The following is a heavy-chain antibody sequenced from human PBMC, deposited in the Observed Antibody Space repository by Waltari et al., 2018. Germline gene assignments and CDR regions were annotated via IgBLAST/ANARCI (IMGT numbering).Heavy chain of an antibody. Sequence: EVQLVESGGGLIQPGGSLRLSCAASGLTVSSNYMSWVRQAPGKGLVWGSVIYSGCSTYYADSVKGRFTIARDNSKNKLYLQMNSLRAEDTAVYYCASGVEIDFDYWGQGTLVTVSS. V-gene: IGHV3-53*01. CDR3: ASGVEIDFDY. D-gene: IGHD2-15*01. CDR1: GLTVSSNY. J-gene: IGHJ4*02. CDR2: IYSGCST.